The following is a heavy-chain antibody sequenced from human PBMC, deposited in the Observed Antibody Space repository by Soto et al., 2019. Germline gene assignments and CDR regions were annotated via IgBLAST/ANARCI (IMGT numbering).Heavy chain of an antibody. CDR1: GCSISRSNW. D-gene: IGHD2-21*01. Sequence: SETLSLTCAVSGCSISRSNWWSWVRQPTGKGLEWIGEIYHSGSTNYNPSLKSRVPISVYKSKNQLSLTLSSVTVAATAVYYCARLTSIAVVVVTLPGDYYYATAGRGQGTTVTVSS. V-gene: IGHV4-4*02. CDR2: IYHSGST. J-gene: IGHJ6*02. CDR3: ARLTSIAVVVVTLPGDYYYATAG.